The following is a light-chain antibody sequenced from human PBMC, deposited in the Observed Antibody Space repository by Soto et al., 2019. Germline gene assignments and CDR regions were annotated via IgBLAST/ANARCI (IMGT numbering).Light chain of an antibody. J-gene: IGLJ1*01. CDR2: EVT. Sequence: QSALTQPPSASGSPGQSVTISCTGTSSDVGAYNYVSWYQQHPGKAPKLMIYEVTKRPSGVPDRFSGSKSGNTASLTVSGLQAEDEADYYCSSFAGSIFYVFGTGTKLTVI. V-gene: IGLV2-8*01. CDR1: SSDVGAYNY. CDR3: SSFAGSIFYV.